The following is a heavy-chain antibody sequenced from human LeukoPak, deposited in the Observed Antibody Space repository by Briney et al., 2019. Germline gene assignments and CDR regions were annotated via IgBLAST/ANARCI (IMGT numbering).Heavy chain of an antibody. CDR1: GYTFTSYG. CDR2: ISAYNGNT. V-gene: IGHV1-18*01. Sequence: ASVKVSCKASGYTFTSYGISWVRQAPGQGLEWMGWISAYNGNTNYAQKLQGRVTMTTDTSTSIAYMELRSLRSDDTAVYYCARDRRAYYDFWSGSDFDYWGQGTLVTVSS. J-gene: IGHJ4*02. D-gene: IGHD3-3*01. CDR3: ARDRRAYYDFWSGSDFDY.